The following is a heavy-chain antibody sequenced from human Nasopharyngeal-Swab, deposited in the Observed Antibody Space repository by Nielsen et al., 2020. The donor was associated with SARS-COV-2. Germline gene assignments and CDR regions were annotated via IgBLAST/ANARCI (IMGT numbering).Heavy chain of an antibody. CDR3: ASGQCINGVCNPTDGLDV. V-gene: IGHV1-45*02. Sequence: SVKVSCNASGFSITYRFLHWMRQAPAQAIEWMGWITPFNGNAKYAQKFQGRVSITRDGSRTTASLELSSLRPDDTAMYFCASGQCINGVCNPTDGLDVWGQGTSVTVS. CDR1: GFSITYRF. D-gene: IGHD2-8*01. CDR2: ITPFNGNA. J-gene: IGHJ6*02.